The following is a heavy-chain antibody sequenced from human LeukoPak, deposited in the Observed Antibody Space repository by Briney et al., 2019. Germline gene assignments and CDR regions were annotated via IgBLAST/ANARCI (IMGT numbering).Heavy chain of an antibody. D-gene: IGHD4-11*01. CDR1: GYTVTSYG. J-gene: IGHJ5*02. Sequence: ASVKVSCKASGYTVTSYGISWVRQAPGQGLEWMGWISDYNGNTNYAQKLQGRVTMTTDTSTSTAYMELRSLRSDDTAVYYCARDLYRDSLPVSWFDPWGQGTLVTVSS. V-gene: IGHV1-18*01. CDR2: ISDYNGNT. CDR3: ARDLYRDSLPVSWFDP.